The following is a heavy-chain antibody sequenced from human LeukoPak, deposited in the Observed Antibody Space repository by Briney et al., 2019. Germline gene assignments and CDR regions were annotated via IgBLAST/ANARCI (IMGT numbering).Heavy chain of an antibody. V-gene: IGHV3-30-3*01. CDR2: VSYDGGKN. Sequence: GMSLRLSCAASGFTFSNFAMHWVRQAPGKGLEWVAAVSYDGGKNYYADSVKGRFTISRDNAKNSLYLQMNSLRAEDTAVYYCARDGQLGITMIVVVIDYWGQGTLVTVSS. J-gene: IGHJ4*02. CDR1: GFTFSNFA. D-gene: IGHD3-22*01. CDR3: ARDGQLGITMIVVVIDY.